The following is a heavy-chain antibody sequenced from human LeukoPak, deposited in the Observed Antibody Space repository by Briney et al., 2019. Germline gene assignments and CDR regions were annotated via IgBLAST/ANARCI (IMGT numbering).Heavy chain of an antibody. D-gene: IGHD2-2*01. J-gene: IGHJ4*02. Sequence: GGSLRLSCAASGFTFSSYSMNWVRQAPGKGLEWVSSISSSSSYIYYADSVKGRFTISRDNAKNSLYLQMNSLRAGDTAVYYCARDMCSSTSCPRGRSDYWGQGTLVTVSS. CDR2: ISSSSSYI. CDR3: ARDMCSSTSCPRGRSDY. CDR1: GFTFSSYS. V-gene: IGHV3-21*01.